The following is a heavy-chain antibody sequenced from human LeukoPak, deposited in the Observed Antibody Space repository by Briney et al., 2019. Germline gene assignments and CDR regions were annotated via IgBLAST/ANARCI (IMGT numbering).Heavy chain of an antibody. CDR3: ARGPYCSSTSCDGEGLDH. CDR2: MNPNSGNT. CDR1: GYTFTSYD. J-gene: IGHJ4*02. Sequence: ASVTVSFKSSGYTFTSYDINWVRQATGKGLDWMGWMNPNSGNTGYAQKFQGRVTMTRNTSMSTAYMELSSLTSEDTAVYYCARGPYCSSTSCDGEGLDHWGQGTLVTVSS. D-gene: IGHD2-2*01. V-gene: IGHV1-8*01.